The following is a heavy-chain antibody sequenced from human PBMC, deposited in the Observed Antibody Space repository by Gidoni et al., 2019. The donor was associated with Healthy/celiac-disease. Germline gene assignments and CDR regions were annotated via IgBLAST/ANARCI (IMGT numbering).Heavy chain of an antibody. CDR3: AKGGYCSSTSCYIDYYYYGMDV. V-gene: IGHV3-43*02. CDR1: GFTFAVYA. Sequence: EVQLVESGGGVVQPGGSLRLSCAASGFTFAVYAMHWTRQAPGKGLEWVSLIRGDGGSTYYADSVKGQFTISRDNSKNSLYLQMNSLRTEDTALYYCAKGGYCSSTSCYIDYYYYGMDVWGQGTTVTVSS. J-gene: IGHJ6*02. CDR2: IRGDGGST. D-gene: IGHD2-2*02.